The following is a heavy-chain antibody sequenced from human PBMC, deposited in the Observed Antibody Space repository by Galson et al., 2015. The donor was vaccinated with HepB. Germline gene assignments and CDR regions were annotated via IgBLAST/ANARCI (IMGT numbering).Heavy chain of an antibody. CDR3: SSDPVAAVGTYFYFYGMDV. D-gene: IGHD6-13*01. J-gene: IGHJ6*02. V-gene: IGHV1-69*13. CDR2: IIPIFGIA. Sequence: SVKVSCKASGGTFSSYAISWGRQAPGQGLEWMRGIIPIFGIANYAQKFQGRVTITADESTSTAYMELSSLRSKDTAVYYCSSDPVAAVGTYFYFYGMDVCGPGTTVTVSS. CDR1: GGTFSSYA.